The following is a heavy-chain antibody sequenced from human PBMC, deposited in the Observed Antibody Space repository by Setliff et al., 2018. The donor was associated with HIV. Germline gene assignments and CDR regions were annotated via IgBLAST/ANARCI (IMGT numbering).Heavy chain of an antibody. CDR2: FNPEEGKT. V-gene: IGHV1-24*01. Sequence: GASVKVSCKISGYTLSELSMHWVRQAPGKGPEWMVGFNPEEGKTIYAQKFQGRVTMTEDTSTDTAFMDLNNLRSEDTAVYYCAASISSRHYYGSALWGRGTLVTVSS. CDR1: GYTLSELS. CDR3: AASISSRHYYGSAL. J-gene: IGHJ2*01. D-gene: IGHD3-10*01.